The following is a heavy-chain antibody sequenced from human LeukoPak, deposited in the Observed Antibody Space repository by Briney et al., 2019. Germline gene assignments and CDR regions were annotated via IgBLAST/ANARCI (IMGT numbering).Heavy chain of an antibody. CDR3: ARGAGGARDY. J-gene: IGHJ4*02. CDR2: MFYSGNT. D-gene: IGHD3-16*01. Sequence: SETLSLTCTVSGASITSYHWSWIRQPAGKGLEWIGRMFYSGNTDYNPSLKSRLTMSIDTSKNQFSLKLSSVTAADTAVYYCARGAGGARDYWGQGTLVTVSS. V-gene: IGHV4-4*07. CDR1: GASITSYH.